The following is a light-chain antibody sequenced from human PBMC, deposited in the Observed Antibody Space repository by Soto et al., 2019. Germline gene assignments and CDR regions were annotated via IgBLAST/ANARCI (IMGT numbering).Light chain of an antibody. J-gene: IGKJ2*01. CDR3: QQYLGTPQT. CDR1: QSVLYSSNNKNY. CDR2: WAS. Sequence: DIVMTQSPHSLAVSLGERATINCKSSQSVLYSSNNKNYLAWYQQKPGQPPKLLIYWASTRESGVPDRFSGSGSGTDFTLTISSLQAEDVAVYYCQQYLGTPQTFGQGTKLEI. V-gene: IGKV4-1*01.